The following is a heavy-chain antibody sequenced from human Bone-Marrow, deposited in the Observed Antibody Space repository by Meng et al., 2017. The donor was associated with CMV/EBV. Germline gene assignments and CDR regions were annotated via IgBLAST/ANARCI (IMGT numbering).Heavy chain of an antibody. Sequence: GSLRLSCAVYGGSFSGYYWSWIRQPPGKGLEWIGELNYSGSTNYNPSLKSRVTISVDTSKNQFSLKLSSVTAADTAVYYCARAPRPCSSTSCYTGIVFVWGGYYYYGMDVWGQGTTVTVSS. CDR2: LNYSGST. CDR1: GGSFSGYY. D-gene: IGHD2-2*02. J-gene: IGHJ6*02. CDR3: ARAPRPCSSTSCYTGIVFVWGGYYYYGMDV. V-gene: IGHV4-34*01.